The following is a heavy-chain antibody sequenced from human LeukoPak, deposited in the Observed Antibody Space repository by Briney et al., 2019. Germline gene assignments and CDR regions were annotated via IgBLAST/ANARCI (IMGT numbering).Heavy chain of an antibody. D-gene: IGHD3-10*01. J-gene: IGHJ4*02. CDR3: ATAAYYGSGRLFDY. V-gene: IGHV1-24*01. CDR1: GYTFTNYG. Sequence: GASVKVSCKASGYTFTNYGITWVRQAPGKGLEWMGGFDPEDGETIYAQKFQGRVTMTEDTSTGTAYMELSSLRSEDTAVYYCATAAYYGSGRLFDYWGQGTLVTVSS. CDR2: FDPEDGET.